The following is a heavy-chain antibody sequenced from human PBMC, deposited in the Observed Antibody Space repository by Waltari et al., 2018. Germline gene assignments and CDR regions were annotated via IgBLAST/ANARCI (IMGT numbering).Heavy chain of an antibody. V-gene: IGHV3-30*02. D-gene: IGHD1-7*01. CDR1: GFTLTMYT. Sequence: QARLAESGGGVVQPGGSLRPSCAASGFTLTMYTMNWVRQAPGKGLEWVAGTGMLYDGADKYYKDSVKGRFTISRDNPNNMLYLEMNSLRSEDTAIYYCAKGPYSKLPGFDVWGQGTTVTVS. CDR2: MLYDGADK. J-gene: IGHJ6*02. CDR3: AKGPYSKLPGFDV.